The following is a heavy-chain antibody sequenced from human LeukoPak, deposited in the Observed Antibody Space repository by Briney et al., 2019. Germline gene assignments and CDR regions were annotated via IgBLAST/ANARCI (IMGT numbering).Heavy chain of an antibody. V-gene: IGHV1-8*01. CDR1: GYTFTSYD. CDR2: MNPNSGNT. J-gene: IGHJ5*02. D-gene: IGHD2-2*02. CDR3: ARELGYCSSTSCYSWFDP. Sequence: ASVKVSCKASGYTFTSYDINRVRQATGQGLEWMGWMNPNSGNTGYAQKFQGRVTMTRNTSISTAYMELSSLRSEDTAVYYCARELGYCSSTSCYSWFDPWGQGTLVTVSS.